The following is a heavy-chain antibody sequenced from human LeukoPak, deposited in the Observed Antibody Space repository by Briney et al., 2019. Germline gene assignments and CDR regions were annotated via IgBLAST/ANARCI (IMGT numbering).Heavy chain of an antibody. Sequence: SVKVSCKASGFTFTSSAVQWVRQARGQRLEWIGWIVVGSGNTNYAQKSQERVTITRDMSTSTAYMELSSLRSEDTAVYYCAAGHSSGWYPYYYYYMDVWGKGTTVTVSS. J-gene: IGHJ6*03. D-gene: IGHD6-19*01. V-gene: IGHV1-58*01. CDR2: IVVGSGNT. CDR1: GFTFTSSA. CDR3: AAGHSSGWYPYYYYYMDV.